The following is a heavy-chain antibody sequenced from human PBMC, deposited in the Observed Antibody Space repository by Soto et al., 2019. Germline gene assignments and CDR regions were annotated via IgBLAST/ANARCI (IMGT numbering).Heavy chain of an antibody. D-gene: IGHD3-22*01. J-gene: IGHJ4*01. V-gene: IGHV3-15*07. CDR3: TTDSYSTIIIVRFDY. CDR1: GFTFTNAW. Sequence: PGGSLRLSCAASGFTFTNAWINWVRQAPGKGLKWVGRIKSKTDGGTTDYAEPVKGRFAISRDDSNNMVYLQMNSLKIEDTAVYYCTTDSYSTIIIVRFDYRGHGTLVTVSS. CDR2: IKSKTDGGTT.